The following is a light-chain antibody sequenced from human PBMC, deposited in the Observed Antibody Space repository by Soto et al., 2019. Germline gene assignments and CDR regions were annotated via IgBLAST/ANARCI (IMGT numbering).Light chain of an antibody. Sequence: EIVMTQSPATLSVSPGERATLSCRASQNVGIDLAWFQQKPGQAPRLLIYGTSIRATGIPARFSASGSGTEFTLTINSLQSEDFAVYYCQQYGSSLLTFGGGTKVDIK. CDR2: GTS. V-gene: IGKV3-15*01. CDR1: QNVGID. CDR3: QQYGSSLLT. J-gene: IGKJ4*01.